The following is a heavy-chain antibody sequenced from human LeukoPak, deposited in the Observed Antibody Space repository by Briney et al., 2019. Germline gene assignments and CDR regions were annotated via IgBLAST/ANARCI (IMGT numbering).Heavy chain of an antibody. Sequence: PGGSLRLSCAASGFTVSSDYMNWVRQAPGKGLEWVSYISSSGSIIYYTDSVKGRFTISRDNAKNSLYLQMNSLRDEDTAVYYCARDLEMATIANWFDPWGQGTLVTVSS. CDR2: ISSSGSII. V-gene: IGHV3-48*02. CDR1: GFTVSSDY. CDR3: ARDLEMATIANWFDP. J-gene: IGHJ5*02. D-gene: IGHD5-24*01.